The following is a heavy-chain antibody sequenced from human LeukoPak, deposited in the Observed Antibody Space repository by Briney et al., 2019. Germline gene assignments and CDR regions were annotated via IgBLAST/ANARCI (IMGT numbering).Heavy chain of an antibody. V-gene: IGHV3-7*01. Sequence: GGSLRLSCAASGFTFSNNWMSWVRQAAGKGLEWVANINPDGGTEYYVGSGKGRFTISRDNAKSSLYLEMNSLRDEDTAVYYRARRDSSPGWWFDPWGQGTRVTGS. CDR3: ARRDSSPGWWFDP. D-gene: IGHD6-13*01. CDR2: INPDGGTE. J-gene: IGHJ5*01. CDR1: GFTFSNNW.